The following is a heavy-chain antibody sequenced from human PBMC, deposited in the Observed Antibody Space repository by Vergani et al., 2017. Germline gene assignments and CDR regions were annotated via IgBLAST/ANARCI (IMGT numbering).Heavy chain of an antibody. Sequence: EVQLLESGGGLAQPGGSLRLSCTASGFSFSNYAMSWVRQAPGKGLEWVSAIGGSGGSTYYADSVKGRFTISRDNSKNTLYLQVNSLRAEDTAVYYCTTLRYYYDSSGYSNYWGQGTLVTVSS. J-gene: IGHJ4*02. D-gene: IGHD3-22*01. V-gene: IGHV3-23*01. CDR2: IGGSGGST. CDR3: TTLRYYYDSSGYSNY. CDR1: GFSFSNYA.